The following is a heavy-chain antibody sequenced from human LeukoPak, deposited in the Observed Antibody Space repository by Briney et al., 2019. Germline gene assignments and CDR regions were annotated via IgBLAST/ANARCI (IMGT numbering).Heavy chain of an antibody. CDR1: GFTFSSYS. Sequence: GGSLRLSCAASGFTFSSYSMNWVRQAPGKGLKWVSSISSSSSYIYYADSVKGRFTISRDNAKNSLYLQMNSLRAEDTAVYYCVRMRRVAGTEGWFDPWGQGTLVTVSS. D-gene: IGHD6-19*01. CDR2: ISSSSSYI. CDR3: VRMRRVAGTEGWFDP. J-gene: IGHJ5*02. V-gene: IGHV3-21*01.